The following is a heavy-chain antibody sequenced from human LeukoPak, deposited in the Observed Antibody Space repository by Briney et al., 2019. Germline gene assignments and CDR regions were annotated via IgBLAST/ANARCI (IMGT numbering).Heavy chain of an antibody. CDR1: GGSISSYY. Sequence: SETLSLTCTVSGGSISSYYWSWIRQPPGKGLEWIGYIYYSGSTNYNPSLKSRVTISVDTSKNQFSLKLSSVTAADTAVYYCARQKAYYYGSGSYGNYYYGMDVWGQGTTVTVSS. V-gene: IGHV4-59*08. CDR3: ARQKAYYYGSGSYGNYYYGMDV. D-gene: IGHD3-10*01. CDR2: IYYSGST. J-gene: IGHJ6*02.